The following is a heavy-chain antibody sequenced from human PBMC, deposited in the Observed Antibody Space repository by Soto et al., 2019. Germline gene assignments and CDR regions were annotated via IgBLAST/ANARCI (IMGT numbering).Heavy chain of an antibody. J-gene: IGHJ5*02. CDR2: ISIGSNYI. CDR3: AREWNPLNWFDP. CDR1: GFTFTTYT. D-gene: IGHD1-1*01. V-gene: IGHV3-21*01. Sequence: PGGSLRLSCEASGFTFTTYTLNLVRQIPGKGLEWVSSISIGSNYIYCADSLKGRFTISRDNAKNSLYLEMNSLRDEDTAVYYCAREWNPLNWFDPWGQGTLVTVSS.